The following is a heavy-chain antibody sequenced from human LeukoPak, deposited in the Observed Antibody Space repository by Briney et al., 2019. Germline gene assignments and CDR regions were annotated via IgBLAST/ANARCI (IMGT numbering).Heavy chain of an antibody. CDR2: INPSGGST. J-gene: IGHJ4*02. CDR3: VRTPPNWGFDY. D-gene: IGHD7-27*01. CDR1: GYTFTSYY. Sequence: ASVKVSCKASGYTFTSYYMHWVRQAPGQGLEWMGIINPSGGSTSYAQKFQGRVTMTRDTSTSTVYMELSSLRSEDTAIYYCVRTPPNWGFDYWGQGTLVTVSS. V-gene: IGHV1-46*01.